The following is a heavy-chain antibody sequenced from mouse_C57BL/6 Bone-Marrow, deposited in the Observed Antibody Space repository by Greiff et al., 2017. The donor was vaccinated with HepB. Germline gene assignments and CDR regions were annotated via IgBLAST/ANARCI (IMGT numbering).Heavy chain of an antibody. J-gene: IGHJ2*01. CDR3: TGGDGSRGYFDY. Sequence: EVKVEESGGGLVQPGGSMKLSCVASGFTFSNYWMNWVRQSPEKGLEWVAQIRLKSDNYATHYAESVKGRFTISRDDSKSSVYLQMNHLRAEDTGIYYCTGGDGSRGYFDYWGQGTTLTVSS. D-gene: IGHD1-1*01. V-gene: IGHV6-3*01. CDR1: GFTFSNYW. CDR2: IRLKSDNYAT.